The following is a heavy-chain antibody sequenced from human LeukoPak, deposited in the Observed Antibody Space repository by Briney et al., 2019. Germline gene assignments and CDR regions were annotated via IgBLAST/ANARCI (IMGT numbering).Heavy chain of an antibody. V-gene: IGHV3-9*01. D-gene: IGHD3-10*01. CDR2: ISWNSGSI. Sequence: GRSLRLSCAASGFTFDDYAMHWVRQAPGKGLEWVSGISWNSGSIGYADSVKGRFTISRDNAKNSLYLQMNSLRAEDTALYYCAKDITWGSESSTFDYWGQGTLVTVSS. CDR3: AKDITWGSESSTFDY. CDR1: GFTFDDYA. J-gene: IGHJ4*02.